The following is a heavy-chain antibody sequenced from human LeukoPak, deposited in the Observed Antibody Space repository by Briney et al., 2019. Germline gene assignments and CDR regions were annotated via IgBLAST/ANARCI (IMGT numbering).Heavy chain of an antibody. CDR3: ARDSCSGGSCYPPDASDY. CDR2: IKQDGSEK. Sequence: GGSLRLSCAASGFTFSGYWMSWVRQAPGKGLEWVANIKQDGSEKYYVDSVKGRFTISRDNAKNSLYLQMNSLRAEDTAVYYCARDSCSGGSCYPPDASDYWGQGTLVTVSS. V-gene: IGHV3-7*01. CDR1: GFTFSGYW. J-gene: IGHJ4*02. D-gene: IGHD2-15*01.